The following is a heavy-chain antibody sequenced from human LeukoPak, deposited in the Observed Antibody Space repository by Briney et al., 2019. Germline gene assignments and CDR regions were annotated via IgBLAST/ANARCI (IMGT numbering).Heavy chain of an antibody. CDR3: AILEWELPRGGWYFDY. D-gene: IGHD1-26*01. V-gene: IGHV4-38-2*01. J-gene: IGHJ4*01. CDR2: IYHSGST. Sequence: SETLSLTCAVSGYSISSGYYWGWIRQPPGEGLEWIGSIYHSGSTYYNPSLKSRVTISVDTSKNQFSLKLSSVTAADTAVYYCAILEWELPRGGWYFDYSGQGTLGTVS. CDR1: GYSISSGYY.